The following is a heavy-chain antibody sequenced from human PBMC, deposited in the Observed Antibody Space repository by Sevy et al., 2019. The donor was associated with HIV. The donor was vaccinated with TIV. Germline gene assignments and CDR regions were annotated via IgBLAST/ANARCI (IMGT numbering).Heavy chain of an antibody. D-gene: IGHD3-3*01. J-gene: IGHJ3*02. V-gene: IGHV3-33*06. CDR1: GFTFSSYG. CDR3: AKADFAHARGVPTAFDI. CDR2: IWYDGSNK. Sequence: GGSLRLSCAASGFTFSSYGMHWVRQAPGKGLEWVALIWYDGSNKYYADSVKGRFTISRDNSKNTLYLQMNSLRAKDTAVYYCAKADFAHARGVPTAFDIWGQGTMVTVSS.